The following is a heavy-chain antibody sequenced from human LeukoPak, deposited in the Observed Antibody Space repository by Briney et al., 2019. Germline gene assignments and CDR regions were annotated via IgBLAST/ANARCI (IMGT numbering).Heavy chain of an antibody. V-gene: IGHV3-9*01. CDR2: ISWNSGSI. Sequence: GGSLRLSRAASGFTFDDYAMHWVRQAPGKGLEWVSGISWNSGSIGYADSVKGRFTISRDNAKNSLYLQMNSLRAEDTALYYCAKDVYSYGRFFDYWGQGTLVTVSS. D-gene: IGHD5-18*01. J-gene: IGHJ4*02. CDR3: AKDVYSYGRFFDY. CDR1: GFTFDDYA.